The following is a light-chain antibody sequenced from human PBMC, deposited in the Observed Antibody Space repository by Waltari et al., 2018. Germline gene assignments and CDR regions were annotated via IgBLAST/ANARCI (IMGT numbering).Light chain of an antibody. CDR2: DAS. CDR3: QHET. J-gene: IGKJ2*01. CDR1: QDISNY. Sequence: IQMTQSPSSLSASVGDRVTITCQASQDISNYLNWYQQKPGKAPKLLIYDASNLETGVPSRFSGSGSGTDFTFTISSLQPEDIATYYCQHETFGQGTKLEIK. V-gene: IGKV1-33*01.